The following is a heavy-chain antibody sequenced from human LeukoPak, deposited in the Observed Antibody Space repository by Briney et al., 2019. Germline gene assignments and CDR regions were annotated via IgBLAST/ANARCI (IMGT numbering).Heavy chain of an antibody. CDR3: ARDLPDYDILTGYSFDY. V-gene: IGHV1-3*01. CDR2: INAGNGNT. Sequence: ASVNVSCKASGYTFTSYAMRWVRQAPGQRLEWMGWINAGNGNTKYSQKFQGRVTITRDTSASTAYMELSSLRSEDTAVYYCARDLPDYDILTGYSFDYWGQGTLVTVSS. D-gene: IGHD3-9*01. CDR1: GYTFTSYA. J-gene: IGHJ4*02.